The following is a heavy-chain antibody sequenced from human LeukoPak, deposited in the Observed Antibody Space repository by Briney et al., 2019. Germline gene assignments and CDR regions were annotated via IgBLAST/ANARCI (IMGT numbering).Heavy chain of an antibody. J-gene: IGHJ4*02. CDR3: ASGLAVVRGVGY. CDR2: IYYSGST. CDR1: GVSINNDDYY. Sequence: SETLSLTCTVSGVSINNDDYYWTWVRQHPGKGLEWIGHIYYSGSTYYNPSLKSRVTMSVDTSRTQFSLKLNSVTDADTAVYYCASGLAVVRGVGYWGQGTLVTVSS. D-gene: IGHD3-10*01. V-gene: IGHV4-31*03.